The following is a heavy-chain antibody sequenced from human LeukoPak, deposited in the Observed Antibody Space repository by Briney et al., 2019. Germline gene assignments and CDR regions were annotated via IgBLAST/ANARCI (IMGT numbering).Heavy chain of an antibody. CDR2: ISGISLSI. Sequence: GRSLRLSCAASGFTFNSYAMNWVRQAPRRGLEWVSFISGISLSIYYADSVKGRFTISRDNSKNTLYLQMNSLRAEDTAVYYCAKTYDSGSYDFDYWGQGTLVTVSS. V-gene: IGHV3-23*01. J-gene: IGHJ4*02. CDR1: GFTFNSYA. D-gene: IGHD5-12*01. CDR3: AKTYDSGSYDFDY.